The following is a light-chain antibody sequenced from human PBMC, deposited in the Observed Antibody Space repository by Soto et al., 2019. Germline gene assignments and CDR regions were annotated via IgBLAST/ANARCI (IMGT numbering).Light chain of an antibody. CDR3: QQYGSSPPT. CDR1: QSVSSSY. Sequence: EIVLTQSPATLSLSPGERATLSCRASQSVSSSYLAWYQQKPGQAPRLLIYGASSRATGIPDWFSGSGSGTDFTLTISRLEPEDFAVYYCQQYGSSPPTFGQGTKVDIK. CDR2: GAS. J-gene: IGKJ1*01. V-gene: IGKV3-20*01.